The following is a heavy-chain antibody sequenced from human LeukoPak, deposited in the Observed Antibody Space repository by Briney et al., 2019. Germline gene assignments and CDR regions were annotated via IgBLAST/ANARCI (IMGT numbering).Heavy chain of an antibody. J-gene: IGHJ4*02. CDR1: GYTFSSYA. CDR3: AKMDFGSGSYYILNSPDY. V-gene: IGHV3-23*01. D-gene: IGHD3-10*01. CDR2: IRGGGSST. Sequence: GGSLRLSCAASGYTFSSYAMRWVRHAPGEGREWVSGIRGGGSSTYYADSVKGRFTISRDNSKNTLYLQVNSLRADDTAVYYCAKMDFGSGSYYILNSPDYWGQGTLVTVSS.